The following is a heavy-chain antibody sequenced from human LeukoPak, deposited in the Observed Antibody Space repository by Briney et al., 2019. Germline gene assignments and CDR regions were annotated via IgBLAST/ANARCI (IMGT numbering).Heavy chain of an antibody. CDR2: IKSKTDGGTT. J-gene: IGHJ6*03. CDR3: TIDSANFYESSGSFHYYYYFMDV. V-gene: IGHV3-15*01. Sequence: GGSLSLSCVVSGCTFSNDWMSWVRQAPGKAMEWVGHIKSKTDGGTTDYAAPVKGRFTISRDDSKNTLSLQMNSLKIEDTAVYYCTIDSANFYESSGSFHYYYYFMDVWGKGTTVTVSS. D-gene: IGHD3-22*01. CDR1: GCTFSNDW.